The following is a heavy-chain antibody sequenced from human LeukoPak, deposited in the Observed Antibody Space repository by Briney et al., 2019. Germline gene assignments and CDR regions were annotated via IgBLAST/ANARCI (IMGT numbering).Heavy chain of an antibody. CDR2: INSDGSST. V-gene: IGHV3-74*01. Sequence: GGSLRLSCAASGFTFSSYWMHWVRQAPGKGLVWVSRINSDGSSTSYADSVKGRFTISRDNAKNTLYLQMNSLRAEDTAVYYCAKSCSGGSCYPSGWGQGTLVTVSS. D-gene: IGHD2-15*01. CDR3: AKSCSGGSCYPSG. CDR1: GFTFSSYW. J-gene: IGHJ4*02.